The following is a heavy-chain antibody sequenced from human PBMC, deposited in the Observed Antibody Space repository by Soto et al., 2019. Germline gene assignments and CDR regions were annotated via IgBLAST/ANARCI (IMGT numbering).Heavy chain of an antibody. CDR1: GGSISSGDYY. CDR3: ARVWFGEHPTPLDYFDY. J-gene: IGHJ4*02. D-gene: IGHD3-10*01. V-gene: IGHV4-30-4*01. Sequence: SETLSLTCTVSGGSISSGDYYWSWIRQPPGKGLEWIGYIYYSGSTYYNPSLKSRVTISVDTSKNQFSLKLSSVTAADTAVYYCARVWFGEHPTPLDYFDYWGQGTLVTVSS. CDR2: IYYSGST.